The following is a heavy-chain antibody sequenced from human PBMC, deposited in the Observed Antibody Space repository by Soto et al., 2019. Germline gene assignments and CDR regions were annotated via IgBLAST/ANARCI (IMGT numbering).Heavy chain of an antibody. Sequence: GASVKVSCKASGYSFIAYYMHWVRQAPGQGLEWIGWINPNGGGTNYAQNFQGRVTMTRDTSISTAYMELSRLSSDDTAMYYCARVPLRGYTGHFDYWGRGTLVTVSS. J-gene: IGHJ4*02. D-gene: IGHD5-12*01. CDR2: INPNGGGT. CDR1: GYSFIAYY. CDR3: ARVPLRGYTGHFDY. V-gene: IGHV1-2*02.